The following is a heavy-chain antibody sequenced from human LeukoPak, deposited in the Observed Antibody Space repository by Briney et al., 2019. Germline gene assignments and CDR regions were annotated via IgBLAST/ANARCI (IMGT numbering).Heavy chain of an antibody. D-gene: IGHD3-22*01. Sequence: GESLQISCQDSGYSFTSSWIGWVRQMPGKGLEWMGLIYPGDSDTRYSPSFQGQVTISADKSISTAYLQWSSLKASDTAMYYCARRWYNYDSSGYLGFDYWGQGTLVTVSS. CDR3: ARRWYNYDSSGYLGFDY. CDR2: IYPGDSDT. V-gene: IGHV5-51*01. J-gene: IGHJ4*02. CDR1: GYSFTSSW.